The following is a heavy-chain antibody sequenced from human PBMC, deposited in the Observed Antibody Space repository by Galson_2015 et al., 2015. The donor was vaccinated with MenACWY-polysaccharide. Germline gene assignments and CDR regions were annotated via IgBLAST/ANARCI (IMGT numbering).Heavy chain of an antibody. V-gene: IGHV3-30-3*01. Sequence: SLRLSCAASGFIFSRYAMHWVRQAPGKGLEWVAVISYDATNKYYAESVKGRFTISRDNSKNTMYVQMNSLRAEDTAIYYCARDYCSRTSCYGMDVWGQGTTVTVSS. CDR1: GFIFSRYA. J-gene: IGHJ6*02. CDR3: ARDYCSRTSCYGMDV. D-gene: IGHD2-2*01. CDR2: ISYDATNK.